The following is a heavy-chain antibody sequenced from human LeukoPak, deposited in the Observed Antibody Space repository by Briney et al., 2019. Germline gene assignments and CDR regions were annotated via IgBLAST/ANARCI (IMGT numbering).Heavy chain of an antibody. Sequence: GGSLRLSCVASGFTFSSYWMHWVRQAPGKGLEWVSYISSSGRTIHYADSVKGRFTVSRDNAKNSLYLQMNSLRAEDTAVYYCARDPGYCSGASCYTFFDSWGQGTLVTVSS. J-gene: IGHJ4*02. V-gene: IGHV3-48*04. D-gene: IGHD2-2*02. CDR1: GFTFSSYW. CDR2: ISSSGRTI. CDR3: ARDPGYCSGASCYTFFDS.